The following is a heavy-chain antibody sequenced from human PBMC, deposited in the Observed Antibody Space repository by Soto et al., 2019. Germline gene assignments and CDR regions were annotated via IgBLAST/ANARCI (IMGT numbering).Heavy chain of an antibody. D-gene: IGHD6-6*01. Sequence: ASVKVSCKASGYTFTSYDINWVRQATGQGLEWMGWMNPNSGNTGYAQKFQGRVTMTRNTSIGTAYMELSSLRSEDTAVYYCAAGYSSSSGKFDPWGQGTLVTVSS. CDR3: AAGYSSSSGKFDP. J-gene: IGHJ5*02. V-gene: IGHV1-8*01. CDR2: MNPNSGNT. CDR1: GYTFTSYD.